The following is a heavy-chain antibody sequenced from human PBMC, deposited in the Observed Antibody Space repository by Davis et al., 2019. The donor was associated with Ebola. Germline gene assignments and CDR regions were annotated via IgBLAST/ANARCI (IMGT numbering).Heavy chain of an antibody. CDR2: ISGSGGST. CDR1: GFTFSSYA. D-gene: IGHD2-2*02. V-gene: IGHV3-23*01. Sequence: PGGSLRLSCAASGFTFSSYAMSWVRQAPGKGLEWVSAISGSGGSTYYADSVKGRFTISRDNSKNTLYLQMNSLRAEDTAVYYCARARPFSSTSCYTCNWFDPWGQGTLVTVSS. CDR3: ARARPFSSTSCYTCNWFDP. J-gene: IGHJ5*02.